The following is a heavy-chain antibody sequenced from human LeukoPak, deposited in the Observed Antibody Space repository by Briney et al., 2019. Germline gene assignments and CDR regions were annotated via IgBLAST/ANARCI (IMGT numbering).Heavy chain of an antibody. D-gene: IGHD3-22*01. J-gene: IGHJ4*02. CDR3: AKGRTAGGYFDY. V-gene: IGHV3-23*01. Sequence: PGGSLRLSCAASGFTFSSYAMSWVRQAPGKGLEWVSALSNIGGSTYYADSVKGRFTISRDNSKSTLYLQMNRLTAEDTAAYYCAKGRTAGGYFDYWGQGTLVTVSS. CDR2: LSNIGGST. CDR1: GFTFSSYA.